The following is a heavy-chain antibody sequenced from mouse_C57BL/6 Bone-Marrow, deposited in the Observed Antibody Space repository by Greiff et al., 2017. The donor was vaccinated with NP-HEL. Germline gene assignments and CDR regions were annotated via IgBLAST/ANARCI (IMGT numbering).Heavy chain of an antibody. CDR1: GFTFSDFY. CDR3: ARDASGYYGSSYPFAY. V-gene: IGHV7-1*01. J-gene: IGHJ3*01. Sequence: EVKLVESGGGLVQSGRSLRLSCATSGFTFSDFYMEWVRQAPGKGLEWIAASRNKANDYTTEYSASVKGRFIVSRDTSQSILYLQMNALRAEDTAIYYCARDASGYYGSSYPFAYWGQGTLVTVSA. D-gene: IGHD1-1*01. CDR2: SRNKANDYTT.